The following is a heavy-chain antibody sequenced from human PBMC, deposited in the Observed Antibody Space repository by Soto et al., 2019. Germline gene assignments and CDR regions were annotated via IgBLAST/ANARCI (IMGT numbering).Heavy chain of an antibody. Sequence: QVQLQESGPGLVKPSETLSLTCTVSVGSISGYYWSWIRQPPGKGLEWIGDIHSSGSTKYNPSLMSRVTISVDPSKNQFSLKVSSVTAADTAVYYCARDVRRLARRSGKYYIAFAIWGQGTMVTVSS. CDR2: IHSSGST. D-gene: IGHD1-26*01. CDR3: ARDVRRLARRSGKYYIAFAI. J-gene: IGHJ3*02. CDR1: VGSISGYY. V-gene: IGHV4-59*01.